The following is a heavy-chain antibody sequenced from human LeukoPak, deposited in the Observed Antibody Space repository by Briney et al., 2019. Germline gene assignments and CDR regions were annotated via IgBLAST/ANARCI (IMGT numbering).Heavy chain of an antibody. Sequence: TSGTLSLTCAVSGGSINSNNWWSWVRRPPGKGLEWIGEIYHSGSTNYNPSLKSRVTISGDKSKNHFSLKLSSVTAADTAIYYCARARNDILAGYYSFDYWGQGTLVTVSS. CDR1: GGSINSNNW. D-gene: IGHD3-9*01. CDR3: ARARNDILAGYYSFDY. CDR2: IYHSGST. J-gene: IGHJ4*02. V-gene: IGHV4-4*02.